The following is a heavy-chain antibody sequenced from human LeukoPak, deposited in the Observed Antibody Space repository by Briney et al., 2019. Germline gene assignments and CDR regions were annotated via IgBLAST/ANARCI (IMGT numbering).Heavy chain of an antibody. CDR1: GFTFSSYW. V-gene: IGHV3-7*01. Sequence: GGSLRLSCAASGFTFSSYWMSWVRQAPGKGLEWVANIKQDGSEKYYVDSVKGRFTISRDNAKNSLYLQMNSLRAEDTAVYYCARLAADGDPFCYFDYWGQGTLVTVSS. CDR2: IKQDGSEK. D-gene: IGHD4-17*01. J-gene: IGHJ4*02. CDR3: ARLAADGDPFCYFDY.